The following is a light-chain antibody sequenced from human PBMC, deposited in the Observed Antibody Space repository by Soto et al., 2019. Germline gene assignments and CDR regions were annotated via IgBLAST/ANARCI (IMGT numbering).Light chain of an antibody. J-gene: IGKJ3*01. Sequence: EIVLTQSPGTLSLSPGERATLSCRASQSVSSSYLAWYQQKPGQAPRLLIYGASSRATGIPDRFSGSGSGTDFTLTISRLEPEDFAVYYCQQYGNSPLSFGPRTFGPGTKVDIK. CDR1: QSVSSSY. V-gene: IGKV3-20*01. CDR2: GAS. CDR3: QQYGNSPLSFGPRT.